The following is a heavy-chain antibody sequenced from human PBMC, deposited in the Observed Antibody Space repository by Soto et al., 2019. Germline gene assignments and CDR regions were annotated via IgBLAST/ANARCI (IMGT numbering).Heavy chain of an antibody. J-gene: IGHJ4*02. CDR2: ISGSGGST. V-gene: IGHV3-23*01. Sequence: PGGSLRLSCAASGFTFSSYAMSWVRQAPGKGLEWVSAISGSGGSTYYADSVKGRFTISRDNSKNTLYLQMNSLRAEDTAVYYCAKDLVIGVVVPAASVGYWGQGTLVTVSS. D-gene: IGHD2-2*01. CDR1: GFTFSSYA. CDR3: AKDLVIGVVVPAASVGY.